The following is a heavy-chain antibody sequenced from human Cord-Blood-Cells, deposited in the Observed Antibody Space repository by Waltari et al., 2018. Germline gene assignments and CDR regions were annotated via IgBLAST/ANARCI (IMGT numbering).Heavy chain of an antibody. D-gene: IGHD3-3*01. Sequence: QVQLQESGPGLVKPSETLSLTCTVSGGSISSYYWSWIRQPPGKGREWIGYIYYSGSTNYTPSLRSRVTISVDTSKNQCSLKLSSVTAADTAVYYCARSDFGVVIIFDYWGQGTLVTVSS. CDR3: ARSDFGVVIIFDY. CDR1: GGSISSYY. V-gene: IGHV4-59*01. CDR2: IYYSGST. J-gene: IGHJ4*02.